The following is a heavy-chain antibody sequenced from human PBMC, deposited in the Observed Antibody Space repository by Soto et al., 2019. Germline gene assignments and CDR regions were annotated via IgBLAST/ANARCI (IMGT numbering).Heavy chain of an antibody. CDR1: GGSISSYY. CDR2: IYYSGST. Sequence: SETLSLTCTVSGGSISSYYWSWIRQPPGRGLEWIGYIYYSGSTNYNPSLKSRVTISVDTSKNQFSLKLSSVTAADTAVYYCASSRNSSWYWDWFDPWGQGTLVTVSS. V-gene: IGHV4-59*01. CDR3: ASSRNSSWYWDWFDP. D-gene: IGHD6-13*01. J-gene: IGHJ5*02.